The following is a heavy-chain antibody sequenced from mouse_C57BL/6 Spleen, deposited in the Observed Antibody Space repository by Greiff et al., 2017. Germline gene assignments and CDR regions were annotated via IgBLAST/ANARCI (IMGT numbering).Heavy chain of an antibody. J-gene: IGHJ4*01. CDR2: IDPSDSYT. Sequence: QVQLQQPGAELVMPGASVKLSCKASGYTFTSYWMHWVQQRPGQGLEWIGEIDPSDSYTNYNQKFKGKSTLTVDKSSSTAYMQLSSLTSEDSAVYYCARSYYGSPYAMDYWGQGTSVTVSS. V-gene: IGHV1-69*01. CDR1: GYTFTSYW. CDR3: ARSYYGSPYAMDY. D-gene: IGHD1-1*01.